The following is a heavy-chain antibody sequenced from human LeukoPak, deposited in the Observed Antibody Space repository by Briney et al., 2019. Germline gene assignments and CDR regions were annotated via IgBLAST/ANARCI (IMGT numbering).Heavy chain of an antibody. V-gene: IGHV3-33*01. CDR1: GFTFSSYG. CDR2: IWYDGSDK. Sequence: PGGSLRLSCAASGFTFSSYGMHWVRQAPGKGLEWVAVIWYDGSDKYYADSVKGRFTISRDNSKSTVYLQMNSLRAEDTAVYYCARGGYYYGSGSYPDGAFDIWGQGTMVTVSS. CDR3: ARGGYYYGSGSYPDGAFDI. J-gene: IGHJ3*02. D-gene: IGHD3-10*01.